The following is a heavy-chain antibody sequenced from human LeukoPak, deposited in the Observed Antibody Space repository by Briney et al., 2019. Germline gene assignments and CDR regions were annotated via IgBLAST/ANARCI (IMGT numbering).Heavy chain of an antibody. D-gene: IGHD5-24*01. CDR3: ARGIEEMATPTVDY. J-gene: IGHJ4*02. CDR1: GYTFTSYD. Sequence: ASVKVSCKASGYTFTSYDINWVRQATGQGLEWMGWMNPNSGNTGYAQKFQGRVTMTRNTSISTAYMELSSLRSEDTAVYYCARGIEEMATPTVDYWGQGTLVTVSS. CDR2: MNPNSGNT. V-gene: IGHV1-8*01.